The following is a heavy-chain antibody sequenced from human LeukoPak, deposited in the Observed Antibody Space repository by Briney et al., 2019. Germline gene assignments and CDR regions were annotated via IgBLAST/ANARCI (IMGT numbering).Heavy chain of an antibody. J-gene: IGHJ5*02. V-gene: IGHV1-18*01. CDR1: GYTFTSYG. Sequence: GASVKVSCKASGYTFTSYGISWARQAPGQGLEWMGWISAYNGNTNYAQKLQGRVTMTTDTSTSTAYMELRSLRSDDTAVYYCARDCIVGATSWFDPWGQGTLVTVSS. CDR2: ISAYNGNT. CDR3: ARDCIVGATSWFDP. D-gene: IGHD1-26*01.